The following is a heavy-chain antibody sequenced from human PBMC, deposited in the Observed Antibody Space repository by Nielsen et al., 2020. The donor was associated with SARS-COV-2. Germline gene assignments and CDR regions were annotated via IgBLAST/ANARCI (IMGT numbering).Heavy chain of an antibody. CDR2: ISYDVSLK. CDR1: GSGFTFFTYG. V-gene: IGHV3-30*18. J-gene: IGHJ5*02. D-gene: IGHD6-19*01. CDR3: AKDIASGWSNNWLDA. Sequence: GGSLRLSCVASGSGFTFFTYGFHWVRQAPGNVLEWLSAISYDVSLKNYGDSVKGRFAISRDDSTNTLYLQMDSLRVDDTAVYYCAKDIASGWSNNWLDAWGQGTEVSVS.